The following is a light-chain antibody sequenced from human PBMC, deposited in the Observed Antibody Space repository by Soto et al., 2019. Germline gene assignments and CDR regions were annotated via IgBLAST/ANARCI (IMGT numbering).Light chain of an antibody. J-gene: IGKJ2*01. CDR3: QSYNDWPFA. CDR2: GVS. V-gene: IGKV3-15*01. Sequence: DIVLTQSPATLSVSPGDRVTLSSRASESFFGFLAWYQQKPGQAPRLLMYGVSTRATGIPARFSGGGSATDFTLTISSLQSEDSAFYFCQSYNDWPFASGLGTRLEI. CDR1: ESFFGF.